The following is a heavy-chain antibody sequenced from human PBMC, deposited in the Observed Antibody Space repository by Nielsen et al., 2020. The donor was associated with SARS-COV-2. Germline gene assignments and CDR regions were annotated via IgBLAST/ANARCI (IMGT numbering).Heavy chain of an antibody. CDR1: GFTFSDYW. Sequence: GESLKISCEVSGFTFSDYWMTWVRQVPGKGLVWVARINPDGTSISYGDSVKGRFTISRDHAKNTLFLQMSSLRAEDTGTYYCARGDFDPDYWGQGTQVTVSS. J-gene: IGHJ4*02. CDR2: INPDGTSI. V-gene: IGHV3-74*01. D-gene: IGHD3-9*01. CDR3: ARGDFDPDY.